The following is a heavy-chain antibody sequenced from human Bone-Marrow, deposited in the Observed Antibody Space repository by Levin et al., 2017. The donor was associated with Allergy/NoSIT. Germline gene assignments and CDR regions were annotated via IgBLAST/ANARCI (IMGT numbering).Heavy chain of an antibody. CDR1: GTAFSASW. J-gene: IGHJ6*02. D-gene: IGHD3-3*01. Sequence: PGGSLRLSCAASGTAFSASWLSWVRQAPGKGLEWVAQINKDGREQYYADSVQGRFTISRDNTKNSLYLQMNSLRAEDTAVYYCTRQYDTTFGVVYRDYYYYGLDVWGHGTTVTVS. CDR3: TRQYDTTFGVVYRDYYYYGLDV. CDR2: INKDGREQ. V-gene: IGHV3-7*01.